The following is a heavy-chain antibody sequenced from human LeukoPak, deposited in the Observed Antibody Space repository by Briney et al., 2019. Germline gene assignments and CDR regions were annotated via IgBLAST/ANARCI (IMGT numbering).Heavy chain of an antibody. CDR3: ARDTFRVAVAGTGPDY. J-gene: IGHJ4*02. V-gene: IGHV1-18*01. Sequence: ASVKVSCKASGYTFTSYAINWVRQAPGQGLEWMGWIRPDNGNTNYAQNLQGRVTMTTDTPTSTAYMELSRLRSDDTAVYYCARDTFRVAVAGTGPDYWGQGTLVTVSS. D-gene: IGHD6-19*01. CDR1: GYTFTSYA. CDR2: IRPDNGNT.